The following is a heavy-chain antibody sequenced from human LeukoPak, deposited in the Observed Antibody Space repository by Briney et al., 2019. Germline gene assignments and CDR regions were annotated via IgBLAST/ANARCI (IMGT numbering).Heavy chain of an antibody. CDR2: IYYSGST. J-gene: IGHJ4*02. CDR3: ARGHYGSGTGTYPD. CDR1: GASLSPNY. Sequence: SETLSLTCTVSGASLSPNYWSWIRQPPAKGLEWIGYIYYSGSTDYNPSLKSRVTLSVDTSKNQVSLKLNSVTAADTAVYYCARGHYGSGTGTYPDWGQGTLVTVSS. V-gene: IGHV4-59*01. D-gene: IGHD3-10*01.